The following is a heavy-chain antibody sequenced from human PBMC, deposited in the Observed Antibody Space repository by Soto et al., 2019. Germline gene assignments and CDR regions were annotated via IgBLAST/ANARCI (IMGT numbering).Heavy chain of an antibody. CDR1: GYTFTGYY. CDR2: INPQTGGT. J-gene: IGHJ6*02. Sequence: SVKVTCKASGYTFTGYYIHWVREAPGQGLEWMGWINPQTGGTSYAQKFQGRVTLSRDTSINTAYLELSRLRFDDAAVYFCARERYQVISDGMDVWGHGTTVTVSS. CDR3: ARERYQVISDGMDV. D-gene: IGHD2-2*01. V-gene: IGHV1-2*02.